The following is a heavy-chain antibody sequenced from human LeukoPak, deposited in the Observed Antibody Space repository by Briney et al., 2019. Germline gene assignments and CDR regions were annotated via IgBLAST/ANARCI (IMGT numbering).Heavy chain of an antibody. CDR2: INPIIGGT. D-gene: IGHD6-6*01. V-gene: IGHV1-2*02. J-gene: IGHJ3*02. Sequence: ASVKVSCKASGYTFSSYYMRWVRQAPGQGLEWMGWINPIIGGTNYAQKFQGRVTMTRDASISTAYMELSRLRSDDTAVYYCASTSSHAFDIWGQGTMVTVSS. CDR3: ASTSSHAFDI. CDR1: GYTFSSYY.